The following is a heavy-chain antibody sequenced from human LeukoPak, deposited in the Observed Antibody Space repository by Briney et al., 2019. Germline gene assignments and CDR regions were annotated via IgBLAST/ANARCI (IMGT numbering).Heavy chain of an antibody. D-gene: IGHD3-10*01. J-gene: IGHJ4*02. Sequence: GGSLRLSCVASGFTFSAYCMHWVRQGSEKGLEWVSRICPDGSVANHADSVKGRFTTSGDNAKNTVFLQMNSLRVDDTAVYYCVRDLREADHWGLGTLVTVSS. CDR3: VRDLREADH. CDR1: GFTFSAYC. CDR2: ICPDGSVA. V-gene: IGHV3-74*01.